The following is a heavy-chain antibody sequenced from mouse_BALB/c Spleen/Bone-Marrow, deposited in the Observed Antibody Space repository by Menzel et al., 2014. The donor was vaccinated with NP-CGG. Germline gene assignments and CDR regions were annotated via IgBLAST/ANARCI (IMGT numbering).Heavy chain of an antibody. D-gene: IGHD1-1*01. CDR1: DFNIKDAY. CDR2: IDPANVNT. CDR3: AVYYYGRSSFAY. Sequence: DVKLQESGAELVKPGASVKLSCTASDFNIKDAYMHWVKQRSEQGLEWIGRIDPANVNTKYDTKFQGKATITADTSSNTAYLLLSSLTSEDTAVYYCAVYYYGRSSFAYWGQGTLVTVSA. V-gene: IGHV14-3*02. J-gene: IGHJ3*01.